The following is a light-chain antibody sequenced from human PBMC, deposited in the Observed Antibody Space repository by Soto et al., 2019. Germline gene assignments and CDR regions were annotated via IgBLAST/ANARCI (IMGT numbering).Light chain of an antibody. CDR2: EVS. V-gene: IGLV2-23*02. J-gene: IGLJ2*01. Sequence: QSALTQPASVYGSPGQSITISCTGTSSDVGSYNRVSWYQQHPGKAPKLMIYEVSKRPSGVSSRCSGSKSGNTASLTIAWLQSEYEADYYCCSYAGSSTFVFGGGTKLTVL. CDR1: SSDVGSYNR. CDR3: CSYAGSSTFV.